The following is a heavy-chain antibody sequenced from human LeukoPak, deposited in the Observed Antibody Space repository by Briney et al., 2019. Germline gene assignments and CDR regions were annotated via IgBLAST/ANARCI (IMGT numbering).Heavy chain of an antibody. CDR3: ARSLPLWGSYRLLSILGAFDI. J-gene: IGHJ3*02. CDR1: GGSISSYY. V-gene: IGHV4-59*01. CDR2: IYYSGST. D-gene: IGHD3-16*02. Sequence: SETLSLTCTVSGGSISSYYWSWIRQPPGKGLEWIGYIYYSGSTNYNPSPKSRVTISVDTSKNQFSLKLSSVTAADTAVYYCARSLPLWGSYRLLSILGAFDIWGQGTMVTVSS.